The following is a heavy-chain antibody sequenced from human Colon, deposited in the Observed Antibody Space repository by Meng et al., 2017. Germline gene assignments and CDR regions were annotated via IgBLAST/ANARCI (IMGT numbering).Heavy chain of an antibody. CDR1: GGSVISNLYY. CDR3: ARSAGTWDPFGH. J-gene: IGHJ1*01. V-gene: IGHV4-61*01. CDR2: IYYSGRT. D-gene: IGHD1-7*01. Sequence: VQLQASGPGLVRPSVTLALTCRGSGGSVISNLYYWSWHRQPQGMGLRWIGFIYYSGRTNSNPPRRGRVSIDIDTSQNQFSLELNSVTAADTAVYYCARSAGTWDPFGHWGQGTLVTVSS.